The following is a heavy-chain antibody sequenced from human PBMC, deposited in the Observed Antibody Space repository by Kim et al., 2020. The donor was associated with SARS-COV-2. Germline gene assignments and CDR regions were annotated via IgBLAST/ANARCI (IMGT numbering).Heavy chain of an antibody. CDR1: GFNFGDYA. Sequence: GGSLRLSCVASGFNFGDYAMHWVRQGPGKGLEWVSGMTWNSGNIAYEDSVKDRFTISRDNGKDSLYLQMNSLRAEDTALYYCAKDLFGLDFDAFDIWGQGNMVFVS. J-gene: IGHJ3*02. CDR2: MTWNSGNI. D-gene: IGHD3-3*01. CDR3: AKDLFGLDFDAFDI. V-gene: IGHV3-9*01.